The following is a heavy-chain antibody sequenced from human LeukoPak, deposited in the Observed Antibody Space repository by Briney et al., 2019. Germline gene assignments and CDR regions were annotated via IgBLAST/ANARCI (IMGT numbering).Heavy chain of an antibody. CDR2: TYYRSKWYN. J-gene: IGHJ5*02. CDR1: GDSVSSNSAA. Sequence: SQTLSLTCAISGDSVSSNSAAWNWIRQSPSRGLEWLGRTYYRSKWYNDYAVSVKSRITINPDTSKNQFSLKLSSVTAADTAVYYCARVRGAAAGFKGFDPWGQGTLVTVSS. V-gene: IGHV6-1*01. CDR3: ARVRGAAAGFKGFDP. D-gene: IGHD6-13*01.